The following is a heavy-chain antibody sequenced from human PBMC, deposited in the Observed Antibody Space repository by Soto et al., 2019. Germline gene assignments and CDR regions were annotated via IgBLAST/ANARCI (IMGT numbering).Heavy chain of an antibody. CDR1: GDSISSGHYY. D-gene: IGHD3-22*01. Sequence: SETLSLTCNVSGDSISSGHYYWGWVRQPPGKGLEWIANIYYTGITYYNPSLKSRVTISVDTSRNHFSLRVSSVTAADTAVYYCARRNYDSRGYFFDSWGPGTLVTVSS. CDR3: ARRNYDSRGYFFDS. CDR2: IYYTGIT. V-gene: IGHV4-39*01. J-gene: IGHJ4*02.